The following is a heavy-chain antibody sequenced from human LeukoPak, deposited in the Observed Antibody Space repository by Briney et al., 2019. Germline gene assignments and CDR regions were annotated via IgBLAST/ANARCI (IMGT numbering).Heavy chain of an antibody. V-gene: IGHV3-74*01. CDR2: INSDGSRT. CDR1: GFTFSSYW. Sequence: PGGSLRLSCAASGFTFSSYWMHWVRQGPGKGLVWVSRINSDGSRTNYADSVKGRFTISRDNAKNTLYLQMNSLRAEDTAAYYCARDLRTPSDTNIAIDYWGQGTLVTLSS. D-gene: IGHD4-23*01. J-gene: IGHJ4*02. CDR3: ARDLRTPSDTNIAIDY.